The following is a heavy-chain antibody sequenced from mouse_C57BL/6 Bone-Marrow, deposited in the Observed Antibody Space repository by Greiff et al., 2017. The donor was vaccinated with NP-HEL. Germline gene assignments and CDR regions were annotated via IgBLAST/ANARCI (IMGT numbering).Heavy chain of an antibody. CDR1: GYTFTEYT. CDR3: ARHEGYDYGTFAY. V-gene: IGHV1-62-2*01. D-gene: IGHD2-4*01. Sequence: VQRVESGAELVKPGASVKLSCKASGYTFTEYTIHWVKQRSGRGLEGIGWFYPGSGSIKYNEKFKDKATLPADKSSSTVYMELSRLTSEDSAVYFCARHEGYDYGTFAYWGQGTLVTVSA. J-gene: IGHJ3*01. CDR2: FYPGSGSI.